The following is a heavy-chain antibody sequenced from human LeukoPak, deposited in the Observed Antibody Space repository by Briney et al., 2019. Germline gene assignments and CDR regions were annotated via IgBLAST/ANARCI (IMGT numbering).Heavy chain of an antibody. V-gene: IGHV3-30*03. Sequence: GGSLRLSCAASGFTFSSYGMHWVRQAPGKGLEWVAVISYDGSNKYYADSVKGRFTISGDNSKNTLYLQMNSLRAEDTAVYYCARVTNGGYDSGNFDYWGQGTLVTVSS. CDR3: ARVTNGGYDSGNFDY. CDR2: ISYDGSNK. J-gene: IGHJ4*02. D-gene: IGHD5-12*01. CDR1: GFTFSSYG.